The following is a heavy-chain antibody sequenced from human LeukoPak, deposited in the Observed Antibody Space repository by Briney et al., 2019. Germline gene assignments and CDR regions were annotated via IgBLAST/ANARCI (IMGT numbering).Heavy chain of an antibody. CDR3: TRHLGQWLDYYYGMDV. CDR2: IRSKANSYAT. CDR1: GFTFSGSA. D-gene: IGHD6-19*01. J-gene: IGHJ6*02. V-gene: IGHV3-73*01. Sequence: GGSLRLSCAASGFTFSGSAMHWVRQASGKGLEWVGRIRSKANSYATAYAASVKGRFTISRDDSKNTAYLQMNSLKTEDTAVYYCTRHLGQWLDYYYGMDVWGQGTTVTVSS.